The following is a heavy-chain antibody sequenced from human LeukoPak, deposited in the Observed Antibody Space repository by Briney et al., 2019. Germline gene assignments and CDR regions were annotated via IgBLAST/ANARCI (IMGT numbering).Heavy chain of an antibody. CDR2: NYTSGAT. V-gene: IGHV4-4*07. J-gene: IGHJ4*02. CDR1: SGSINGHY. D-gene: IGHD3-3*01. Sequence: SETLSLTCTVTSGSINGHYWSWIRQPAGKEMQWIGRNYTSGATNYNPSFKSRVTMSIDTSKKEFTLKLTSVTAADTAVYYCARDQYFDFWSSNATPYYFDYWGPGSRVTVSS. CDR3: ARDQYFDFWSSNATPYYFDY.